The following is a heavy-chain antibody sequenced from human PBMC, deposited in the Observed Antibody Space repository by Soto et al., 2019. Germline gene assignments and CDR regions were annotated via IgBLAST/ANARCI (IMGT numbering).Heavy chain of an antibody. D-gene: IGHD6-6*01. Sequence: SETLSLTCTFSCGSVSSGSYYWSWIRQPPGKGLEWIGYIYYSGSTNYNPSLKSRVTISVDTSKNQFSLKLSSVTAADTAVYYCARGLRRQFLSSSPEWGGNWFDPWGQGTLVTVSS. CDR2: IYYSGST. CDR3: ARGLRRQFLSSSPEWGGNWFDP. CDR1: CGSVSSGSYY. V-gene: IGHV4-61*01. J-gene: IGHJ5*02.